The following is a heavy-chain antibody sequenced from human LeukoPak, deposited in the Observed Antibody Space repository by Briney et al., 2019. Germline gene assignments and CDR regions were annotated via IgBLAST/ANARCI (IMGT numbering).Heavy chain of an antibody. CDR1: GYTFNTYG. CDR2: IIPIFGIA. CDR3: ARGQLKAAPDESYYFDY. J-gene: IGHJ4*02. D-gene: IGHD6-6*01. V-gene: IGHV1-69*10. Sequence: ASVKVSCKASGYTFNTYGITWVRQAPGQGLEWMGGIIPIFGIADYAQKFQARVTITADKSTSTAYMDLSSLRSDDTAVYYCARGQLKAAPDESYYFDYWGQGTLVTVSS.